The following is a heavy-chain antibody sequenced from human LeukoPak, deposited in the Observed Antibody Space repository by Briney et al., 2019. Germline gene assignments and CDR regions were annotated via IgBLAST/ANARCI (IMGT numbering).Heavy chain of an antibody. D-gene: IGHD4-23*01. CDR1: GFTFDDYA. V-gene: IGHV3-9*01. Sequence: GGSLRLSCAASGFTFDDYAMHWVGQPQGKGRGGVSGYSWNSGRIGSPDSGKGRLTISRDNPNHSLYLQMNGLRAEDTALYYCAKDSTRQYGGNSGLFDYWGQGTLVTVSS. CDR2: YSWNSGRI. CDR3: AKDSTRQYGGNSGLFDY. J-gene: IGHJ4*02.